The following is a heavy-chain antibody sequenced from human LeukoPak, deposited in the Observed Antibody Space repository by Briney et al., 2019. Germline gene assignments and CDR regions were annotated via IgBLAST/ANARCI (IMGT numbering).Heavy chain of an antibody. CDR1: GFTFSSYS. J-gene: IGHJ4*02. CDR2: ISSSSSYI. V-gene: IGHV3-21*01. D-gene: IGHD3-10*01. Sequence: GGSLRLSCAASGFTFSSYSMNWVRQAPGKGLEWVSSISSSSSYIYYADSVKGRFTISRDNAKNSLYLQMNSLRAEDTAVYYCASSGRFYGSGSTLDYWGQGTPVTVSS. CDR3: ASSGRFYGSGSTLDY.